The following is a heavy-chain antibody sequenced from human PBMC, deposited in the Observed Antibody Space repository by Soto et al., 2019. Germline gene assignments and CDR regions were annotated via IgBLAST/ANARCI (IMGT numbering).Heavy chain of an antibody. J-gene: IGHJ4*02. CDR2: ISTYNGKT. Sequence: QVKLVQSGAEVKKAGASVKVSCKASGYTFISYGIAWVRQAPGQGLEWMGRISTYNGKTNYAQKFQDRVTMTTDTYTSTAYMDVRSLRSDDTALYYCARAGYATSLVGILHTGVHGVEIDFWVQGTLVTVSS. CDR3: ARAGYATSLVGILHTGVHGVEIDF. D-gene: IGHD6-13*01. V-gene: IGHV1-18*01. CDR1: GYTFISYG.